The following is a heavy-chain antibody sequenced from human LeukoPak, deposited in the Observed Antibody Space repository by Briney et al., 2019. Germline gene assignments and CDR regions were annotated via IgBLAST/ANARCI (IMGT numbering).Heavy chain of an antibody. Sequence: ASVKVSCKASGYTFTSHDINWMRQATGQGLEWMGWMNPNSGNRGYAQKFQGRVTMTRNTSISTAYMELSSLRSEDTAVYYCVRAIRTTVTTFWFDPWGQGTLVTVSS. CDR3: VRAIRTTVTTFWFDP. J-gene: IGHJ5*02. CDR1: GYTFTSHD. CDR2: MNPNSGNR. V-gene: IGHV1-8*01. D-gene: IGHD4-17*01.